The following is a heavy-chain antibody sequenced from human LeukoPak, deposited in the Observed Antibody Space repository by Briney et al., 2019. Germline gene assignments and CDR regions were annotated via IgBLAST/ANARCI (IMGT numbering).Heavy chain of an antibody. Sequence: SETLSLTCAVYGGSFSGYYWSWIRQPPGKGLEWIGEINHSGSTNYNPSLKSRVAISVDTSKNQFSLKLSSVTAADTAVYYCARELVAGTYYFDYWGQGTLVTVSS. J-gene: IGHJ4*02. CDR3: ARELVAGTYYFDY. D-gene: IGHD6-19*01. CDR1: GGSFSGYY. V-gene: IGHV4-34*01. CDR2: INHSGST.